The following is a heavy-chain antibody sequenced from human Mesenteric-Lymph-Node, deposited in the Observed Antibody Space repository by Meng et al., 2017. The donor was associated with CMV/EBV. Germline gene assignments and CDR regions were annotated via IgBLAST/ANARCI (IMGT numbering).Heavy chain of an antibody. Sequence: ETLSLTCNVSGGSVNTGSYYWSWIRQPPGKGLEWIGYIYYSGTTEYNPSLKSRVTISVDTSKNQFSLKLSSVTAADTAVYYCARVYYDFWSGLNYGMDVWGQGTTVTVSS. D-gene: IGHD3-3*01. CDR1: GGSVNTGSYY. V-gene: IGHV4-61*01. CDR2: IYYSGTT. CDR3: ARVYYDFWSGLNYGMDV. J-gene: IGHJ6*02.